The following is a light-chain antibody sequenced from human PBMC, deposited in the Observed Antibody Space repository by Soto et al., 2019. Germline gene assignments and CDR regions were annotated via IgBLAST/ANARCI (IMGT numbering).Light chain of an antibody. J-gene: IGKJ5*01. CDR3: HQYATSPST. CDR2: DAC. Sequence: EIWLTQSPGTLSLSPGERATLSCRASQSVGNNYLSWYQQKPGQAPRLLIYDACSRATGIPGRFSGSGSGTGFTLNISRLEPEDFAVYYGHQYATSPSTFGQGTRLESK. V-gene: IGKV3-20*01. CDR1: QSVGNNY.